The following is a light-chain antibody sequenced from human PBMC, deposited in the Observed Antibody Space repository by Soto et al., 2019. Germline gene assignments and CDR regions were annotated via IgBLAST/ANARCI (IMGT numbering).Light chain of an antibody. CDR2: GAS. CDR3: QQYDTSPLT. Sequence: EIVLTQSPGTLSLSPGERVTLSCRASQSVNSRYLAWYQQRPGQAPRLLIYGASNRAAGIPDRFIGSGSGTDFTLTISRLEPEDFAVYLCQQYDTSPLTFGGGTKVDIK. J-gene: IGKJ4*01. CDR1: QSVNSRY. V-gene: IGKV3-20*01.